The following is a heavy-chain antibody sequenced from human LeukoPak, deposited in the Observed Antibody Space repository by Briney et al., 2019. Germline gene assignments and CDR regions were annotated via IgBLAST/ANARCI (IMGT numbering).Heavy chain of an antibody. D-gene: IGHD1-14*01. Sequence: GGSLRLSCAASGFTVSSNYMSWVRQAPGKGLEWVSVIYSGGSTYYADSVKGRFTIPRDNSKNTLYLQMNSLRAEDTAVYYCARSSEPYYYYYYGMDVWGQGTTVTVSS. CDR3: ARSSEPYYYYYYGMDV. V-gene: IGHV3-66*01. CDR1: GFTVSSNY. CDR2: IYSGGST. J-gene: IGHJ6*02.